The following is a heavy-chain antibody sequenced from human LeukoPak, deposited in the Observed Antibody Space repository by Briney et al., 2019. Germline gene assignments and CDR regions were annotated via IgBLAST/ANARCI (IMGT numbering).Heavy chain of an antibody. D-gene: IGHD6-13*01. CDR3: ARGIAAAVFMVTNWFDP. Sequence: SETLSLTCTVSGGSISSSSYYWGWIRQPPGKGLEWIGSIYYSGSTYYNPSLKGRVTISVDTSKNQFSLKLSSVTAADTAVYYCARGIAAAVFMVTNWFDPWGQGTLVTVSS. CDR1: GGSISSSSYY. J-gene: IGHJ5*02. CDR2: IYYSGST. V-gene: IGHV4-39*01.